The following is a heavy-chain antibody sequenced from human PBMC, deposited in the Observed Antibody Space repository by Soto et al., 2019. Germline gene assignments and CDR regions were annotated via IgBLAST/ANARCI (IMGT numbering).Heavy chain of an antibody. D-gene: IGHD1-26*01. V-gene: IGHV3-48*02. CDR2: ISSSSSTI. Sequence: PGGSLRLSCAASGFTFSSYSMNWVRQAPGKGLEWVSYISSSSSTIYYADSVKGRFTISRDNAKNSLYLQMNSLRDEDTAVYYCARDGAVGATLYYYYYGMDVWGQGTTVTVSS. CDR1: GFTFSSYS. J-gene: IGHJ6*02. CDR3: ARDGAVGATLYYYYYGMDV.